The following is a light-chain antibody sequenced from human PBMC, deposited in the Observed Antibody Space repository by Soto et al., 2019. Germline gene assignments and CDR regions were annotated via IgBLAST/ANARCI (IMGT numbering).Light chain of an antibody. Sequence: EIVLTQSPGTLSLSPGERATLSCRASQSVRSNYLAWYQQKPGQAPRLLIYGASSRDTGIPDRFSGTGSGTAFTLTISRLEPEDFAVYYCQQYGGSPYTFGQGTKLEIK. J-gene: IGKJ2*01. CDR2: GAS. CDR3: QQYGGSPYT. CDR1: QSVRSNY. V-gene: IGKV3-20*01.